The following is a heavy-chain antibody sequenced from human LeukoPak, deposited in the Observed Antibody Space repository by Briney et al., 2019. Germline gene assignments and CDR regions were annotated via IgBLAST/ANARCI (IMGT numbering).Heavy chain of an antibody. CDR1: GFTVSSYG. V-gene: IGHV3-30*02. D-gene: IGHD6-13*01. CDR2: IRYDGTNK. J-gene: IGHJ6*03. CDR3: AKSGAAADKYYYYYYMDV. Sequence: PGGSLRLSCAASGFTVSSYGMHWVRQAPGKGLQWVAFIRYDGTNKYYADSVKGRFTISRDISKNTLYLQMNSLTAEDTALYYWAKSGAAADKYYYYYYMDVWGKGTTVTISS.